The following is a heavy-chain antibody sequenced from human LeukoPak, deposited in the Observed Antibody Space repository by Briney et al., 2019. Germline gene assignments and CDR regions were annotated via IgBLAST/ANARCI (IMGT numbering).Heavy chain of an antibody. V-gene: IGHV4-59*01. J-gene: IGHJ4*02. Sequence: PSETLSLTCTVSGGSISSYYWSWIRQPPGKGLEWTGYIYYSGSTNYNPSLKSRVTISVDTSKNQFSLKLSSVTAADTAVYYCARDGGYHDSSGYYHSYYFDYWGQGTLVTVSS. D-gene: IGHD3-22*01. CDR2: IYYSGST. CDR3: ARDGGYHDSSGYYHSYYFDY. CDR1: GGSISSYY.